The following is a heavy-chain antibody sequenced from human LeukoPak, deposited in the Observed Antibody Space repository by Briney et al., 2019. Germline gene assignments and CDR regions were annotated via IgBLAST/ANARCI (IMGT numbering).Heavy chain of an antibody. CDR3: ARPNYYDSSGYYPG. V-gene: IGHV3-74*01. J-gene: IGHJ4*02. D-gene: IGHD3-22*01. CDR1: GFNFSNYW. Sequence: GGSLRLSCAASGFNFSNYWMHWVRQAPGKGLEWVSRINIAGSVTTYADSVKGRFTISRDNAKNTLYLQMNSLRAEDTAVYYCARPNYYDSSGYYPGWGQGTLVTVSS. CDR2: INIAGSVT.